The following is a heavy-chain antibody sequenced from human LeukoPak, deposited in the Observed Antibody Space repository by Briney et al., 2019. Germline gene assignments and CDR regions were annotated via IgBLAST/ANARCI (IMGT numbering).Heavy chain of an antibody. J-gene: IGHJ4*02. CDR1: GYTFTGYY. V-gene: IGHV1-2*02. CDR2: IHPASGGT. D-gene: IGHD6-19*01. Sequence: ASVKVSCKASGYTFTGYYLHGVRQAPGQGLEWMGWIHPASGGTSYAQKFQGRVTMTRDTSVSPAYMELCSLRSEDTAVYYCARLSAVPGWGQGTLVIVSS. CDR3: ARLSAVPG.